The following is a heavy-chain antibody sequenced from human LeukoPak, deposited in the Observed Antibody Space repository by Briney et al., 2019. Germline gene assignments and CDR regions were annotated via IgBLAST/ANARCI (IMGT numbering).Heavy chain of an antibody. CDR3: ARTNYYYYYMDV. CDR1: GGSISSSSYY. J-gene: IGHJ6*03. CDR2: IYYSGST. Sequence: TPSETLSLTCTVSGGSISSSSYYWSWIRQPPGKGLEWIGYIYYSGSTNYNPSLKSRVTISVDTSKNQFSLKLSSVTAADTAVYYCARTNYYYYYMDVWGKGTTVTVSS. V-gene: IGHV4-61*01.